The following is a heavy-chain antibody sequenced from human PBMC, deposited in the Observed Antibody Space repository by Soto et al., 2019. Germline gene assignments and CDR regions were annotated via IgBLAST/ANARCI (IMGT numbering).Heavy chain of an antibody. V-gene: IGHV1-18*04. CDR3: ARATGALAPSPSVAWFDP. D-gene: IGHD1-26*01. CDR2: IRVYSGKT. CDR1: GYTFTNYG. Sequence: QVQLVQSGTEVKKPGASLKVSCKASGYTFTNYGITWVRQAPGQGREWMGWIRVYSGKTNHAQNLQVRLTRTTEASTSTDYMELTNRRSDDTAVYYCARATGALAPSPSVAWFDPWGQGTLVTVSS. J-gene: IGHJ5*02.